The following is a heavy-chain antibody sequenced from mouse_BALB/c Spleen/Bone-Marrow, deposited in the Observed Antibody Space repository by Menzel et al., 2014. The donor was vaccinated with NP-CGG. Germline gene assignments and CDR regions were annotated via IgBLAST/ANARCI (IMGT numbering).Heavy chain of an antibody. CDR1: GYTFTSYY. V-gene: IGHV1S81*02. Sequence: VQVVESGAELVKPGASVKLSCKASGYTFTSYYMYWVKQRPGQGLEWIGEINPSNGGTNFNEKFKSKATLTVDKSSSTAYMQFSSLTSEDSAVYYCTRWYYGNYFDYWGQGTTLTVSS. J-gene: IGHJ2*01. CDR2: INPSNGGT. D-gene: IGHD2-1*01. CDR3: TRWYYGNYFDY.